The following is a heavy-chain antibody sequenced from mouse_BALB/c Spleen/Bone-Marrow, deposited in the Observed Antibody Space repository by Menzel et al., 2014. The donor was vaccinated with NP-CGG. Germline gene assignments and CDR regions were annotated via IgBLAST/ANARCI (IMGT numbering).Heavy chain of an antibody. CDR1: GFSLSSYA. CDR2: INIGNT. Sequence: EESGGRLVKPDETLTLTCTVSGFSLSSYAMGWVRQAPGKGLEWIGTINIGNTYFATWAKGRFTISKTSTTVTLKMTSLTTEDTATYFCARDAGSDYLAANFDLWGQGTLVTVSS. V-gene: IGHV5-6-5*01. CDR3: ARDAGSDYLAANFDL. D-gene: IGHD2-4*01. J-gene: IGHJ2*01.